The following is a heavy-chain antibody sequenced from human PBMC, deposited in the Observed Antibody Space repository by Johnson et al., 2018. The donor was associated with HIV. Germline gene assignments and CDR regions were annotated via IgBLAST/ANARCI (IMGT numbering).Heavy chain of an antibody. J-gene: IGHJ3*02. V-gene: IGHV3-33*06. D-gene: IGHD2-8*02. CDR2: IWYDGTNK. Sequence: QVQLVESGGGVVQPGKSLRLSCVASGFTFSSYGMHWVRQAPGRGLEWVAVIWYDGTNKYYADSVKGRFNISRDNSNSTLYLQMNSLRAEDTAVYYCAKSGLFVLVVYAPDVFDIWGQGTMVTVSS. CDR1: GFTFSSYG. CDR3: AKSGLFVLVVYAPDVFDI.